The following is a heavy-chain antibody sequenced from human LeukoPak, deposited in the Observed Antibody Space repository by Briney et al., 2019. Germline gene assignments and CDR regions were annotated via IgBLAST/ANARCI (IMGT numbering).Heavy chain of an antibody. CDR3: ARGIGYGPRFDY. CDR1: GGSFSGYY. CDR2: INHSEST. Sequence: SETLSLTCAVYGGSFSGYYWSWIRQPPGKGLEWIGEINHSESTNYNPSLKSRVTISVDTSKNQFSLKLSSVTAADTAVYYCARGIGYGPRFDYWGQGTLVTVSS. J-gene: IGHJ4*02. V-gene: IGHV4-34*01. D-gene: IGHD5-18*01.